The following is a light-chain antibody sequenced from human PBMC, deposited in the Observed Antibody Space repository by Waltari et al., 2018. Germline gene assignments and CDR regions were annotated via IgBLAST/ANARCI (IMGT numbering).Light chain of an antibody. CDR2: EVD. CDR3: SAYANATTV. CDR1: AIGSSGL. Sequence: QSVLTQPASVSGSPGQSITLSCSGIAIGSSGLFCWFQQYPGGAPKLLIFEVDERPPGISHRFTGSKSGNTASLTISGLQTEDEADYFCSAYANATTVFGGGTKVTVL. V-gene: IGLV2-23*02. J-gene: IGLJ2*01.